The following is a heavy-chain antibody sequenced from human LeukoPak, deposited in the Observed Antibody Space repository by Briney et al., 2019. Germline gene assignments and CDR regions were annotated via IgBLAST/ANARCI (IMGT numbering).Heavy chain of an antibody. CDR3: ARDQYGSGSYYNGNWFDP. J-gene: IGHJ5*02. Sequence: SETQSLTCTVSGGSISSYYWNWIRQPPGKGLEWIGYIYYSGSTNYNPSLKSRVTISVDTSKNQFSLKLSSVTAADTAVYYCARDQYGSGSYYNGNWFDPWGQGTLVTVSS. CDR2: IYYSGST. CDR1: GGSISSYY. D-gene: IGHD3-10*01. V-gene: IGHV4-59*12.